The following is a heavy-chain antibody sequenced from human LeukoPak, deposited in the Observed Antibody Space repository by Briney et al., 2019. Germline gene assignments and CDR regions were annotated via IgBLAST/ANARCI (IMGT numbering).Heavy chain of an antibody. CDR1: GFTFGSHW. Sequence: PGPSLTPSCTPAGFTFGSHWISSVRQPPGNWIEWVANIKQDGSEKYYVVSVTGRFTISRDKTQNSLYLPMNTLRVEDTAVFYCVRDYSGPGDYWGQGTLVTVSS. CDR2: IKQDGSEK. D-gene: IGHD3-10*01. V-gene: IGHV3-7*01. CDR3: VRDYSGPGDY. J-gene: IGHJ4*02.